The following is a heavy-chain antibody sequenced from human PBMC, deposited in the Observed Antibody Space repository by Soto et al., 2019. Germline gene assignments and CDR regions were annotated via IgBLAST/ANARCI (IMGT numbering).Heavy chain of an antibody. V-gene: IGHV4-59*01. Sequence: QVQLQESGPGLVKPSETLSLTCSVSGDSMRTYYWSWIRQSPGKGLEWIGYIYYSGSTNYNPALKSRVTISVDTSKNQFSLRLRSVTTADTAVYYCARGSYSSTWYGWFDPWGQGTLVTVSS. CDR3: ARGSYSSTWYGWFDP. CDR1: GDSMRTYY. J-gene: IGHJ5*02. CDR2: IYYSGST. D-gene: IGHD6-13*01.